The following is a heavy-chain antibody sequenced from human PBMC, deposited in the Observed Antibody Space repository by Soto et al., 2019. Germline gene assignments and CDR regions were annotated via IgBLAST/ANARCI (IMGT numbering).Heavy chain of an antibody. D-gene: IGHD6-19*01. CDR1: GGSISSGGYY. J-gene: IGHJ6*02. CDR3: ARDVRKLSGGWYEYYYYYGMDV. Sequence: NPSETLSLTCTVSGGSISSGGYYWSWIRQHPGKGLEWIGYIYYSGSTYYNPSLKSRVTISVDTSKNQFSLKLSSVTAADTAVYYCARDVRKLSGGWYEYYYYYGMDVWGQGTTVTVSS. V-gene: IGHV4-31*03. CDR2: IYYSGST.